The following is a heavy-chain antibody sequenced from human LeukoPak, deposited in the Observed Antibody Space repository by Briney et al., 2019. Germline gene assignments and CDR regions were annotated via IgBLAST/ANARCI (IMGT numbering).Heavy chain of an antibody. J-gene: IGHJ4*02. CDR1: GGVFTTYA. D-gene: IGHD2-21*01. V-gene: IGHV1-69*11. CDR2: IIPFLGTT. Sequence: SVKVSCKASGGVFTTYAISWERQAPGQGLEWMGSIIPFLGTTNYAQKFQGRVTITADEPTRTAYMELTYVRSDDTAVYYCTIIPNVILFTHYFEYWGQGTLVTVSS. CDR3: TIIPNVILFTHYFEY.